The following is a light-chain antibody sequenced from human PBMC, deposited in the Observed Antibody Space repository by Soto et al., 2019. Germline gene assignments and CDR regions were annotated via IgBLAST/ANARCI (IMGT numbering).Light chain of an antibody. CDR2: GAS. Sequence: ETVMTQSPATLSVSPGERTTLSCRASQSVSTKLAWYQQKPGQAPRLLIYGASTRATGIPARFSGSGSGTEFTLTVSSLQSEDFAVYYCQQYDDWPPITFGQGTRLEIK. J-gene: IGKJ5*01. CDR1: QSVSTK. V-gene: IGKV3D-15*01. CDR3: QQYDDWPPIT.